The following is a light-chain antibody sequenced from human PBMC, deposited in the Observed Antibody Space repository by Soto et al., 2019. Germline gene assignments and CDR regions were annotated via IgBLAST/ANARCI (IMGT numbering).Light chain of an antibody. J-gene: IGLJ2*01. CDR1: NIGSKS. CDR2: DDS. Sequence: SYELTQPPSVSVAPGQTARITWGGNNIGSKSVHWYQQKPGQAPVLVVNDDSDRPSGIPERFSGSNSGNTATLTISRVEAGDEADYYCQMWDSSGDHVVFGVGTKLTVL. V-gene: IGLV3-21*02. CDR3: QMWDSSGDHVV.